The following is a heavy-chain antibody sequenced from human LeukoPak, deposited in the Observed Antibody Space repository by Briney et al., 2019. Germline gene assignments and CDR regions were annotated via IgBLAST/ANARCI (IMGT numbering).Heavy chain of an antibody. Sequence: GGSLRLSRAASGFTFSNAWMSWVRQAPGKGLEWVGRIKSKTDGGTTDYAAPVKGRFNISRDDSKNTLYLQMNSLRAEDTAVYYCARDDGSVNFDIWGQGTMVTVSS. J-gene: IGHJ3*02. CDR2: IKSKTDGGTT. CDR3: ARDDGSVNFDI. V-gene: IGHV3-15*01. D-gene: IGHD3-10*01. CDR1: GFTFSNAW.